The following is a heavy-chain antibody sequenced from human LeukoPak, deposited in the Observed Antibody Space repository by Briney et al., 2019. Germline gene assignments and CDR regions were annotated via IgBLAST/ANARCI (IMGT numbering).Heavy chain of an antibody. D-gene: IGHD6-19*01. J-gene: IGHJ4*02. CDR3: ARGEGQWLVRRGFDY. CDR1: GFTFSSYG. CDR2: ISSSSSYI. V-gene: IGHV3-21*01. Sequence: GGSLRLSCAASGFTFSSYGMSWVRQAPGKGLEWVSSISSSSSYIYYADSVKGRFTISRDNAKNSLYLQMNSLRAEDTAVYYCARGEGQWLVRRGFDYWGQGTLVTVSS.